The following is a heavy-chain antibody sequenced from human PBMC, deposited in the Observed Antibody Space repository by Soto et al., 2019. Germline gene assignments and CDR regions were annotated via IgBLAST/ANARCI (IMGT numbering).Heavy chain of an antibody. CDR2: ISPK. CDR3: ARDDAFGNENAFDL. D-gene: IGHD1-1*01. CDR1: GFSFRTYG. Sequence: GGSLRLSCAVSGFSFRTYGFHWVRQPPGKGLEWVAVISPKGHSDSVEGRFTISRDNSKDTLYLQMNNLRAEDTAVYYCARDDAFGNENAFDLWGQGTMVTVSS. V-gene: IGHV3-33*01. J-gene: IGHJ3*01.